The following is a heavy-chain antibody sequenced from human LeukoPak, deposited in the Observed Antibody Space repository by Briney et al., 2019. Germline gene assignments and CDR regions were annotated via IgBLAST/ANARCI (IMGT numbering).Heavy chain of an antibody. D-gene: IGHD1-7*01. V-gene: IGHV4-59*01. CDR2: IYYSGST. CDR1: GGSISSYY. CDR3: ARWNSDYGMDV. Sequence: SETLSLTCTVSGGSISSYYWSWIRQPPGKGLEWIGYIYYSGSTNYNPSLKSRVTISVDTSKNQFSLKLSSVTAADTAVYYCARWNSDYGMDVWGQETTDTVSS. J-gene: IGHJ6*02.